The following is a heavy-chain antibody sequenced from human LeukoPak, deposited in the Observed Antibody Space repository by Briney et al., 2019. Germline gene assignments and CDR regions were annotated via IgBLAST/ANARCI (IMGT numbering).Heavy chain of an antibody. V-gene: IGHV3-66*01. CDR2: IYSGGST. CDR1: GFTVSSNY. D-gene: IGHD3-22*01. Sequence: GGSLRLSCAASGFTVSSNYMNWVRQAPGKGLEWVSVIYSGGSTYYADSVKGRFTISRDNSKNTLCLQMNSLRAEDTAVYYCARDGGARFYDSSGYYYFDYWGQGTLVTISS. J-gene: IGHJ4*02. CDR3: ARDGGARFYDSSGYYYFDY.